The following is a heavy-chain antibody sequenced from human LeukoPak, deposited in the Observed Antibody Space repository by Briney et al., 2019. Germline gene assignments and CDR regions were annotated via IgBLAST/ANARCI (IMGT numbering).Heavy chain of an antibody. CDR2: MNPNSGNT. V-gene: IGHV1-8*01. D-gene: IGHD3-3*01. CDR3: ARVRSTIFGVAQMYYFDY. J-gene: IGHJ4*02. Sequence: GASVKVSCKASGYTFSSYDINWVRQATGQGLEWMGWMNPNSGNTGYAQKFQGRVTMTRNISISTGYMELGSLRSEDTAVYYCARVRSTIFGVAQMYYFDYWGRGTLVTVSS. CDR1: GYTFSSYD.